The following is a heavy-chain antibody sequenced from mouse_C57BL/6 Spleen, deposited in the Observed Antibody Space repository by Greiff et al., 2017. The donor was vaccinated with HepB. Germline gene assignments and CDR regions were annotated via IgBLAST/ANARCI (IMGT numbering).Heavy chain of an antibody. CDR1: GFSLTSYA. CDR3: ARERETYYGSSPYYAMDY. CDR2: IWTGGGT. J-gene: IGHJ4*01. V-gene: IGHV2-9-1*01. D-gene: IGHD1-1*01. Sequence: VQLVESGPGLVAPSQSLSITCTVSGFSLTSYAISWVRQPPGKGLEWLGVIWTGGGTNYNSALKSRLSISKDNSKSQVFLKMNSLQTDDTARYYCARERETYYGSSPYYAMDYWGQGTSVTVSS.